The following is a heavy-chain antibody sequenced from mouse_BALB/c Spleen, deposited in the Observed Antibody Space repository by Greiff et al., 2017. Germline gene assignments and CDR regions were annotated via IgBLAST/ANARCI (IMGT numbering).Heavy chain of an antibody. Sequence: EVQLVESGPELVKPGASVKISCKASGYSFTGYFMNWVMQSHGKSLEWIGRINPYNGDTFYNQKFKGKATLTVDKSSSTAHMELRSLASEDSAVYYCAREDGTFDYWGQGTTLTVSS. CDR2: INPYNGDT. J-gene: IGHJ2*01. CDR1: GYSFTGYF. D-gene: IGHD4-1*01. V-gene: IGHV1-20*02. CDR3: AREDGTFDY.